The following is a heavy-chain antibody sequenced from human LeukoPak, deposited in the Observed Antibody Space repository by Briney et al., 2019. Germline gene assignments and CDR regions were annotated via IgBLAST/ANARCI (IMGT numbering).Heavy chain of an antibody. CDR3: ARVDGPTVTTMYFDS. Sequence: PGGSLRLSCAASGFTFSSYGMHWVRQAPGKGLEWVAVISYDGSNKYYADSVKGRFTISRDNSKNTLYLQMNSLRAEDTAIYYCARVDGPTVTTMYFDSWGQGTVVTVSS. CDR2: ISYDGSNK. J-gene: IGHJ4*02. CDR1: GFTFSSYG. V-gene: IGHV3-30*03. D-gene: IGHD4-17*01.